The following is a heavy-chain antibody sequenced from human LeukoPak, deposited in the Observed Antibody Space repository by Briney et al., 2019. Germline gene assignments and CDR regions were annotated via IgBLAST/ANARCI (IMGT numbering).Heavy chain of an antibody. D-gene: IGHD3-10*01. CDR3: AAQVLLWFGELLQNYYYGMDV. J-gene: IGHJ6*04. CDR1: GGTFSSYA. Sequence: GSSVKVSCKASGGTFSSYAISWVRQAPGQGLEWMGGIIPIFGTANYAQKFQGRVTITADKSTSTAYMELSSLRSEDTAVYYCAAQVLLWFGELLQNYYYGMDVWGKGTTVTVSS. V-gene: IGHV1-69*06. CDR2: IIPIFGTA.